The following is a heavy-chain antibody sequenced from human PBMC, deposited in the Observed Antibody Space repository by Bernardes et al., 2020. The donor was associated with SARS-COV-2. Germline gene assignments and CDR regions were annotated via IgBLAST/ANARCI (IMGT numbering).Heavy chain of an antibody. Sequence: GGSLRLSCAASGFTVSSNYMSWVRQAPGKGLEWVSVIYSGGSTYYADSVKGRFTISRDNSKNTLYLQMNSLRAEDTAVYYCARVTNFWSGYYYYYGMDVWGQGTTVTVSS. CDR3: ARVTNFWSGYYYYYGMDV. CDR1: GFTVSSNY. CDR2: IYSGGST. D-gene: IGHD3-3*01. J-gene: IGHJ6*02. V-gene: IGHV3-66*02.